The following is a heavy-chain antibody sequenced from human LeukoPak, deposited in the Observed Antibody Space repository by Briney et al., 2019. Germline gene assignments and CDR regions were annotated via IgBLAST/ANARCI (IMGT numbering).Heavy chain of an antibody. V-gene: IGHV3-21*01. CDR3: ARDWGNYFDY. J-gene: IGHJ4*02. Sequence: GGSLRLSCAASGFTFSSYSMNWVRQAPGKGLEWVSSISSSSSYIYYADSVKGRFTISRDNAKNSLYLQMNGLRAEDTAVYYCARDWGNYFDYWGQGTLVTVSS. D-gene: IGHD3-16*01. CDR2: ISSSSSYI. CDR1: GFTFSSYS.